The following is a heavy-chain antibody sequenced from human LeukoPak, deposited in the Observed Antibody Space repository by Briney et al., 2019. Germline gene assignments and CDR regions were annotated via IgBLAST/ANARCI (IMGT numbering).Heavy chain of an antibody. Sequence: PGGSLRLSCAASGFTFSSYAMSSVRQAPGKGLEWVSAISGSGGSTYYADSVKGRFTISRDNSKNTLYLQMNSLRAEDTAVYYCAKDREMATITAFDYWGQGTLVTVSS. V-gene: IGHV3-23*01. CDR1: GFTFSSYA. J-gene: IGHJ4*02. CDR2: ISGSGGST. D-gene: IGHD5-24*01. CDR3: AKDREMATITAFDY.